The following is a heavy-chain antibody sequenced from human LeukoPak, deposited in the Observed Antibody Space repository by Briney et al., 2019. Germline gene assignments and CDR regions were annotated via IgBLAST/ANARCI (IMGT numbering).Heavy chain of an antibody. CDR3: GRDPNGDYVGAFDF. CDR1: GFTFSNYA. D-gene: IGHD4-17*01. CDR2: IRGSGGGT. J-gene: IGHJ3*01. V-gene: IGHV3-23*01. Sequence: GGSLRLSCAASGFTFSNYAMTWVRQAPGKGLEWVSSIRGSGGGTDYADSVKGRFTSSRDNSKNTLYLQMNSLRAEDTAVYYCGRDPNGDYVGAFDFRGQGTTVTVSS.